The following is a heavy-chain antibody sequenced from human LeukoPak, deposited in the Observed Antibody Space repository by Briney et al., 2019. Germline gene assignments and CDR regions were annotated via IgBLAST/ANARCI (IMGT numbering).Heavy chain of an antibody. V-gene: IGHV4-61*02. CDR3: ARSTYSSSWNFDY. J-gene: IGHJ4*02. CDR2: IYTSGST. D-gene: IGHD6-13*01. CDR1: GGSISSGSYY. Sequence: TLSLTCTVSGGSISSGSYYWSWIRQPAGKGLEWIGRIYTSGSTNYNPSLKSRVTISVDTSRNQFSLKLSSATAADTAVYYCARSTYSSSWNFDYWGQGTLVTVSS.